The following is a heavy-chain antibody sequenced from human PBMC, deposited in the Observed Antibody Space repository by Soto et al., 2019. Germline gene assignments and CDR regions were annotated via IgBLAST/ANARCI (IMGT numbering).Heavy chain of an antibody. CDR1: GGSISSYY. J-gene: IGHJ1*01. V-gene: IGHV4-59*01. CDR3: ARTSDVVVTAILYFQH. Sequence: QVQLQESGPGLVKPSETLSLTCTVSGGSISSYYWSWIRQPPGKGLEWIGYIYYSGSTNYNPSLKSRVTISVDTSKNQFSLKLSSVTAADTAVYYCARTSDVVVTAILYFQHWGQGTLVTVSS. D-gene: IGHD2-21*02. CDR2: IYYSGST.